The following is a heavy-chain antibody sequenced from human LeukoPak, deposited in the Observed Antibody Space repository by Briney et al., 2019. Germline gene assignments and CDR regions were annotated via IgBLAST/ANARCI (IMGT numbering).Heavy chain of an antibody. V-gene: IGHV4-59*01. D-gene: IGHD2-15*01. CDR1: GGSISSYY. J-gene: IGHJ3*02. CDR2: IYYSGST. Sequence: PSETLSLTCTVSGGSISSYYWSWIRQPPGKGLEWIGYIYYSGSTNYNPSLKSRVTISVDTSKNQFSLKLSSVTAADTAVYYCARVGCSGGSCYSGLVFDIWGQGTMVTVSS. CDR3: ARVGCSGGSCYSGLVFDI.